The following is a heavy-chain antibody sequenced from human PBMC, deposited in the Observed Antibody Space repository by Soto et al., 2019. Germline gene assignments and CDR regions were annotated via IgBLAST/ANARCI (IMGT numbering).Heavy chain of an antibody. Sequence: QVQLVESGGGVVQPGRSLRLSCVASGFCFSFASHALNWVRQAPGKGLVWVAVISFAGGNKFYADSVKGRFTISSDNSKNTPYLEMSSLRPDDTAVYYCAKRAAGTSAYLDSGGQGTLVSVSS. CDR1: GFCFSFASHA. CDR3: AKRAAGTSAYLDS. D-gene: IGHD1-1*01. CDR2: ISFAGGNK. V-gene: IGHV3-30-3*02. J-gene: IGHJ4*02.